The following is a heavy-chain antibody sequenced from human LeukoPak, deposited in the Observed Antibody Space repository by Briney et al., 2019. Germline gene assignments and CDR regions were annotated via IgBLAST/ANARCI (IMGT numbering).Heavy chain of an antibody. CDR2: INPNSGGT. Sequence: ASVKVSCKTSGYTFTGYYMPWVRQAPGQGLEWMGWINPNSGGTNYAQKFQGRVTMTRDTSISTAYMELSRLRSDDTAVYYCARDTRYGSGSYYFEYWGQGTLVTVSS. V-gene: IGHV1-2*02. CDR1: GYTFTGYY. CDR3: ARDTRYGSGSYYFEY. D-gene: IGHD3-10*01. J-gene: IGHJ4*02.